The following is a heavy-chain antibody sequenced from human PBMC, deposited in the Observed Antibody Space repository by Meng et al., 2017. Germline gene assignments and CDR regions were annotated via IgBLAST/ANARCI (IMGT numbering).Heavy chain of an antibody. D-gene: IGHD1-26*01. J-gene: IGHJ4*02. CDR2: IYYSGST. CDR1: GGSVSSGSYY. CDR3: ARDRSYTVFDY. Sequence: GSLRLSCTVSGGSVSSGSYYWSWIRQPPGKGLEWIGYIYYSGSTNYNPSLKSRVTISVDTSKNQFSLKLSSVTAADTAVYYCARDRSYTVFDYWGQGTLVTFAS. V-gene: IGHV4-61*01.